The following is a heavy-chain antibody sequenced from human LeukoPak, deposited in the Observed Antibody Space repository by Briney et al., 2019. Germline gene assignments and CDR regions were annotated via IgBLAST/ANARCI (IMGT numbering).Heavy chain of an antibody. Sequence: GGSLRLSCAVSGFTFRSYWMSWVRQAPGKGLEWVSVIYSGGNTYYADSVKGRFTISRDNSKNTLYLQMNSLRAEDTAVYYCARDSSSGWYHDYWGQGTLVTVSS. CDR2: IYSGGNT. D-gene: IGHD6-19*01. V-gene: IGHV3-53*01. CDR1: GFTFRSYW. J-gene: IGHJ4*02. CDR3: ARDSSSGWYHDY.